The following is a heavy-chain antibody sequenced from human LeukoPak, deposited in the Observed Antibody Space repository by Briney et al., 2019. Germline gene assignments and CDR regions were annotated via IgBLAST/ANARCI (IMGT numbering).Heavy chain of an antibody. CDR2: MWDDGTNE. Sequence: GRSLRLSCAASGFSFSTYGMHWVRQAPGKGLEWVAVMWDDGTNEYYVESVKGRFTISRDNGKRTLYLQMNSLRVEDTADCARDGPAAGHAFDYWGQGTLVTVSS. J-gene: IGHJ4*02. V-gene: IGHV3-33*08. CDR3: ARDGPAAGHAFDY. CDR1: GFSFSTYG.